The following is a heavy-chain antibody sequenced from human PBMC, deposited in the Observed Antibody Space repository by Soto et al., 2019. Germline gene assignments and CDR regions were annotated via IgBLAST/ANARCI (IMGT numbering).Heavy chain of an antibody. V-gene: IGHV4-30-4*01. CDR2: IYYSGST. CDR3: AGNSRLRYYYGMDV. J-gene: IGHJ6*02. Sequence: PSETLSLTCTVSGGSISSGDYYWSWIRQPPGKGLEWIGYIYYSGSTYYNTSLKSRVTISVDTSKNQFSLKLSSVTAADTAVYYCAGNSRLRYYYGMDVCGQGTTVTVSS. CDR1: GGSISSGDYY.